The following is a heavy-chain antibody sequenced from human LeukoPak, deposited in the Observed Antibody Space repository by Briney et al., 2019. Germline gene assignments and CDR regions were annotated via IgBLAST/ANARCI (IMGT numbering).Heavy chain of an antibody. J-gene: IGHJ5*02. CDR3: ARRDGYNRGNWFDP. D-gene: IGHD5-24*01. Sequence: SETLSLTCTVSGGSFSSGGYYWSWIRQPPGKGLEWIGCIYYSGSTNYNPSLKSRVTISVDTSKNQFSLKLSSVTAADTAVYYCARRDGYNRGNWFDPWGQGTLVTVSS. CDR2: IYYSGST. CDR1: GGSFSSGGYY. V-gene: IGHV4-61*08.